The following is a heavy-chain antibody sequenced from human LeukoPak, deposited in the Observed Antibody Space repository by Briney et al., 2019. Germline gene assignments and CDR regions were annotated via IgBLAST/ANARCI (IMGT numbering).Heavy chain of an antibody. CDR1: GGSFSGYY. J-gene: IGHJ5*02. V-gene: IGHV4-34*01. D-gene: IGHD3-10*01. CDR2: INHSGST. Sequence: SETLSLTCAVYGGSFSGYYWSWIRQPPGKGLEWIGEINHSGSTNYNPSLKSRVTISVDTSKNQFSLKLSSVTAADTAVYYSARGTGSLRGNWFDPWGQGTLVTVSS. CDR3: ARGTGSLRGNWFDP.